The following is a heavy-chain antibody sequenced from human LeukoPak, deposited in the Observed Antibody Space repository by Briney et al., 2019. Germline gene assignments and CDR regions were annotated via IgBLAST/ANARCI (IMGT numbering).Heavy chain of an antibody. J-gene: IGHJ6*02. CDR2: IKQDGSEK. Sequence: GGSLRLSCAASGFTFSSYWMSWVRQAPGKGLEWVANIKQDGSEKYYVDSVKGRFTISRDNAKNSLYLQMNSLRAEDTAVYYCARLTSSSWPNYYYYYGMDVWGQGTTVTASS. V-gene: IGHV3-7*01. CDR3: ARLTSSSWPNYYYYYGMDV. CDR1: GFTFSSYW. D-gene: IGHD6-13*01.